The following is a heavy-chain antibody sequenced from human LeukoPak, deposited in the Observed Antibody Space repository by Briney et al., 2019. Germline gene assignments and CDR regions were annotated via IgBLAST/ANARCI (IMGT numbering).Heavy chain of an antibody. Sequence: PSETLPLTCTVSGGSISSYYWSWIRQPPGKGLEWIGYIYYSGSTNYNPSLKSRVTISVDTSKNQFSLKLSSVNAADTAVYYCASGGXXSGWLGGLFGQDWFEPWGQGTLVTVSS. CDR3: ASGGXXSGWLGGLFGQDWFEP. CDR1: GGSISSYY. J-gene: IGHJ5*02. D-gene: IGHD6-19*01. CDR2: IYYSGST. V-gene: IGHV4-59*01.